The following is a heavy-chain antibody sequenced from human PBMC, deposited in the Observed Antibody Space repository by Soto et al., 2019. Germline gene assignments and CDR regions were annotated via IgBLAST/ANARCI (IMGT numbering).Heavy chain of an antibody. Sequence: EVQLVESGGGLVKPGGSLRLSCAASGFTFSSYSMNWVRQAPGKGLEWVSSISSSSSYIYYADSVKGRFTISRDNAKNSLYLQMNSLRAEDTAVYYCASDYDFWSGYYLCWGQGTLVTVSS. CDR3: ASDYDFWSGYYLC. J-gene: IGHJ4*02. CDR2: ISSSSSYI. CDR1: GFTFSSYS. V-gene: IGHV3-21*01. D-gene: IGHD3-3*01.